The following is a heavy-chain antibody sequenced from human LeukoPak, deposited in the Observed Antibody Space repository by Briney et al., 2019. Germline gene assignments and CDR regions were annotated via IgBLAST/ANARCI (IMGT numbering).Heavy chain of an antibody. J-gene: IGHJ6*02. V-gene: IGHV4-34*01. CDR3: ARGRVRGVTKYRYYYGMDV. Sequence: SETLSLTCAVYGGSFSGYYWSWIRQPPGKGLEWIGEINHSGSTNYNPSLKSRVTISVDTSKNQFSLKLSSVTAADTAVYYCARGRVRGVTKYRYYYGMDVWGQGTRSPSP. CDR2: INHSGST. D-gene: IGHD3-10*01. CDR1: GGSFSGYY.